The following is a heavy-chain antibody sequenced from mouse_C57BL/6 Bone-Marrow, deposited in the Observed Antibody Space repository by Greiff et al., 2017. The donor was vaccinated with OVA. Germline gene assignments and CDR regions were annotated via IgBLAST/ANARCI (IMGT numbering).Heavy chain of an antibody. CDR2: IHPNRGST. CDR1: GYTFTSYW. J-gene: IGHJ2*01. Sequence: QVQLQQPGAELVKPGASVKLSCKASGYTFTSYWMHWVKQRPAQGLEWIGMIHPNRGSTNYNETFKSKATLTVDKSSSTAYMQLSSLTSDDAAVYYCAREARWDDYFDYWGQGTTLTGSS. V-gene: IGHV1-64*01. D-gene: IGHD3-2*02. CDR3: AREARWDDYFDY.